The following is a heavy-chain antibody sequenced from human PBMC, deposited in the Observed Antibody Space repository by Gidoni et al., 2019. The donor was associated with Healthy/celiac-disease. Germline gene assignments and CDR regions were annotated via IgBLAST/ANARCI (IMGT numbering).Heavy chain of an antibody. D-gene: IGHD5-12*01. CDR1: GFSLSTSGMC. J-gene: IGHJ4*02. CDR2: IDWDDDK. V-gene: IGHV2-70*15. Sequence: QVTLRESGPALVKPTQNITLTCTFSGFSLSTSGMCVSWIRQPPGKALEWLARIDWDDDKYYSTSLKTRLTISKDTSKNQVVLTMTNMDPVDTATYYCARIREYSGYDSSSFDYWGQGTLVTVSS. CDR3: ARIREYSGYDSSSFDY.